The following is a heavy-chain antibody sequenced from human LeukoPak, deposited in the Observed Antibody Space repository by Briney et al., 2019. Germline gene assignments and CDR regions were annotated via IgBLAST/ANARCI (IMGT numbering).Heavy chain of an antibody. CDR3: AKVPRSGWLFDY. CDR2: ISGSGGST. D-gene: IGHD6-19*01. V-gene: IGHV3-23*01. J-gene: IGHJ4*02. CDR1: GFTFSSYP. Sequence: GGSLRLSCAASGFTFSSYPMSWVRQAPGKGLEWVSAISGSGGSTYYADSVKGRFTISRDNSKNTLYLQMNSLRAEDTAVYYCAKVPRSGWLFDYWGQGTLVTVSS.